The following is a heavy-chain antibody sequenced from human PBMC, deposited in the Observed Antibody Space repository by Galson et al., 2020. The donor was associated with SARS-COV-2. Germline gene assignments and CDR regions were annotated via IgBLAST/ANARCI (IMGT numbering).Heavy chain of an antibody. CDR2: ISGSGGST. CDR1: GFTFSSYA. D-gene: IGHD5-18*01. V-gene: IGHV3-23*01. J-gene: IGHJ4*02. Sequence: GESLKISCAASGFTFSSYAMSWVRQAPGKGLEWVSAISGSGGSTYYADSVKGRFTISRDNSKNTLYLQMNSLRAEDTAVYYCAKDRKVTAMVQVFDYWGQGTLVTVSS. CDR3: AKDRKVTAMVQVFDY.